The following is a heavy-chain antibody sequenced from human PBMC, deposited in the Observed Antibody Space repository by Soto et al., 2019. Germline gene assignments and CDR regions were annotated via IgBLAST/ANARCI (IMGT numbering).Heavy chain of an antibody. V-gene: IGHV2-5*02. J-gene: IGHJ4*02. CDR3: AHRAMVGSTLKWYSFDY. CDR2: IYWDDDR. D-gene: IGHD2-15*01. CDR1: GFSLSTSGVS. Sequence: QITLKESGPTLVKPTQTLTLTCTFSGFSLSTSGVSVGWIRQPPGKALEWLALIYWDDDRRYSPSLKSRLTITKDTSKIQVVLTMTNMDPVDTATYYCAHRAMVGSTLKWYSFDYWGQGTLDIVSS.